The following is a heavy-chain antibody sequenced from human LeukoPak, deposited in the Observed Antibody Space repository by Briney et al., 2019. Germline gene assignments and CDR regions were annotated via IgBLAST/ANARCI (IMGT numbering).Heavy chain of an antibody. CDR1: GFIFNAYG. D-gene: IGHD5-12*01. CDR2: IYSGGST. J-gene: IGHJ4*02. CDR3: AKDLRNSGYAPYYFDY. Sequence: PGGSLRLSCAASGFIFNAYGMSWVRQAPGEGLEWVSVIYSGGSTYYADSVKGRFTISRDNSKNTLYLQMNSLRAEDTAVYYCAKDLRNSGYAPYYFDYWGQGTLVTVSS. V-gene: IGHV3-66*01.